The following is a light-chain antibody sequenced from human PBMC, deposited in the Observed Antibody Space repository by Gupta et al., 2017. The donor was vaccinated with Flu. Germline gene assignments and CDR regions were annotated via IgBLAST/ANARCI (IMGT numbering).Light chain of an antibody. CDR3: CSYASSHVI. V-gene: IGLV2-23*01. J-gene: IGLJ2*01. CDR2: EGS. CDR1: SSDIGSYNF. Sequence: QSGLTQPASVSGSPGQSITLSCAGTSSDIGSYNFVSWYQHHPDKAPKLIIYEGSKRPSGISNRFSGFKSGNTASLTISGLQAEDEADYYCCSYASSHVIFGGGTKLTVL.